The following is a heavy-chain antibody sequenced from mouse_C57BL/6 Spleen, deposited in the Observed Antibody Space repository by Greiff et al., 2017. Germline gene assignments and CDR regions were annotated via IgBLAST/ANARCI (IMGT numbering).Heavy chain of an antibody. D-gene: IGHD1-1*02. CDR3: ARPGGSYYFDY. CDR2: ISSGSSTT. CDR1: GFTFSDYG. V-gene: IGHV5-17*01. Sequence: VQLKESGGGLVKPGGSLKLSCAASGFTFSDYGMHWVRQAPEKGLEWVAYISSGSSTTYYADTVKGRFTISRDNAKNTLFLQMTSLRSEDTAMYYCARPGGSYYFDYWGQGTTLTVSS. J-gene: IGHJ2*01.